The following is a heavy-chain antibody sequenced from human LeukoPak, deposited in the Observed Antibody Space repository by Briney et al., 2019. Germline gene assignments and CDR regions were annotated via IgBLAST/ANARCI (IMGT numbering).Heavy chain of an antibody. CDR1: GGSISSYY. Sequence: SETLSLTCTVSGGSISSYYWSWSRQPPGKGLEWIGYIYYSGSTNYNPSLKSRVTISVDTSKNQFSLKLSSVTAADTAVYYCARGGRWFGESYYFDYWGQGTLVTVSS. J-gene: IGHJ4*02. CDR2: IYYSGST. V-gene: IGHV4-59*01. D-gene: IGHD3-10*01. CDR3: ARGGRWFGESYYFDY.